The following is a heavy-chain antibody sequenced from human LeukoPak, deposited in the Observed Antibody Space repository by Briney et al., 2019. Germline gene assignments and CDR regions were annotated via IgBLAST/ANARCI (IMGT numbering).Heavy chain of an antibody. J-gene: IGHJ6*03. CDR3: AKAFRGYMDV. V-gene: IGHV3-30*02. Sequence: PGGSLRLSCAASGFVFSDFGMHWVRQAPGKGLEWVAFIRYDGSNKYVADSVKGRFTVSRDNSKSTVYLQMNSLRGEDTAVYYCAKAFRGYMDVWGKGTPVTGS. CDR1: GFVFSDFG. CDR2: IRYDGSNK.